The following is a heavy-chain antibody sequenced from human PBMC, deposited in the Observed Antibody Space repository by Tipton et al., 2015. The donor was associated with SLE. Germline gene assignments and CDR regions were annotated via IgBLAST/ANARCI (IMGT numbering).Heavy chain of an antibody. Sequence: SLRLSCAASGFTFSSYWMSWVRQAPGKGLEWVANIKQDGSEKYYVDSVKGRFTISRDNAKNSLYLQMNSLRAEDTAVYYCARTYSGSYHDAFDIWGQGTMVTVSS. J-gene: IGHJ3*02. CDR2: IKQDGSEK. CDR3: ARTYSGSYHDAFDI. CDR1: GFTFSSYW. D-gene: IGHD1-26*01. V-gene: IGHV3-7*01.